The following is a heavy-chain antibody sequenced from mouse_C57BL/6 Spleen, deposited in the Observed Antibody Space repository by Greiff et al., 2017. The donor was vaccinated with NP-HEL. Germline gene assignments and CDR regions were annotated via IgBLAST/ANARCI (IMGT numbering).Heavy chain of an antibody. CDR2: IYPGDGDT. V-gene: IGHV1-82*01. D-gene: IGHD1-1*01. J-gene: IGHJ2*01. CDR1: GYAFSSSW. CDR3: ARYGSSWDYFDY. Sequence: LQESGPELVKPGASVKISCKASGYAFSSSWMNWVKQRPGKGLEWIGRIYPGDGDTNYNGKFKGKATLTADKSSSTAYMQLSSLTSEDSAVYFCARYGSSWDYFDYWGQGTTLTVSS.